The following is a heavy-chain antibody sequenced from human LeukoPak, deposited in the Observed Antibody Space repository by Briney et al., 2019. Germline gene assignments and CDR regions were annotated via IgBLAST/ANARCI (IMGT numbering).Heavy chain of an antibody. CDR2: ISYDGSNK. CDR1: GFTFSSYA. J-gene: IGHJ4*02. D-gene: IGHD3-16*01. V-gene: IGHV3-30-3*01. Sequence: GGSLRLSCAASGFTFSSYAMHWVRQAPGKGLEWVAVISYDGSNKYYADSVKGRFTISRDNSKNTLYLQMNSLRAEDTAVYYCARDSGGRGHFDFWGQGTLVTVSS. CDR3: ARDSGGRGHFDF.